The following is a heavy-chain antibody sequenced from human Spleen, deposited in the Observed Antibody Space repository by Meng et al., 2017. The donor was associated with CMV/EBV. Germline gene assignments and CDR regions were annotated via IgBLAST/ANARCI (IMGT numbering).Heavy chain of an antibody. J-gene: IGHJ6*02. CDR2: IIPIPGIT. D-gene: IGHD3-10*01. V-gene: IGHV1-69*10. CDR1: LNIYA. Sequence: LNIYAFSWVRQAPGQGLAWLGGIIPIPGITNYAQKFQDRVTITADKSTKTIYMELSSLRSEDMAVYYCARAHVGRQVSYQYYGMDVWGQGTTVTVSS. CDR3: ARAHVGRQVSYQYYGMDV.